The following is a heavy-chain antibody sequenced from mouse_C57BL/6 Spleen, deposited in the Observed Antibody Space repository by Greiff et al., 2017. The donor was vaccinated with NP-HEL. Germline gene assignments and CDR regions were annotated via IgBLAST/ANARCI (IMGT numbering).Heavy chain of an antibody. CDR2: INPNNGGT. CDR1: GYTFTDYY. CDR3: ARSPLWLRRGYYFDY. V-gene: IGHV1-26*01. J-gene: IGHJ2*01. Sequence: VQLQQSGPELVKPGASVKISCKASGYTFTDYYMNWVKQSHGKSLEWIGDINPNNGGTSYNQKFKGKATLTVDKSSSTAYMELRSLTSEDSAVYYCARSPLWLRRGYYFDYWGQGTTLTVSS. D-gene: IGHD2-2*01.